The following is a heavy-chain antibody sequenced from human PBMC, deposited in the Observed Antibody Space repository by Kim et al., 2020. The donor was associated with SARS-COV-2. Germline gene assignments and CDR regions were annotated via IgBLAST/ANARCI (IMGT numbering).Heavy chain of an antibody. J-gene: IGHJ4*02. CDR3: ASGRRYFDWFFFDY. CDR2: ISSSSSYI. CDR1: GFTFSSYS. V-gene: IGHV3-21*01. D-gene: IGHD3-9*01. Sequence: GGSLRLSCAASGFTFSSYSMNWVRQAPGKGLEWVSSISSSSSYIYSEDSVKGRFTISRDNAKNSLYLQMNSLRAEDTAVYYCASGRRYFDWFFFDYWGQGTLVTVSS.